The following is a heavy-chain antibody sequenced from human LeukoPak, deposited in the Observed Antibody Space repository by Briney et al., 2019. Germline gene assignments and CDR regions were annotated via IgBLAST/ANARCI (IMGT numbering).Heavy chain of an antibody. D-gene: IGHD4-23*01. J-gene: IGHJ5*02. V-gene: IGHV4-39*07. Sequence: SETLSLTCTVSGGSISSSSYYWGWIRQPPGKGLEWIGSIYYSGSTYYNPSLKSRVTISVDTSKNQFSLKLSSVTAADTAVYYCARRPVVTPLMNWFDPWGQGTLVTVSS. CDR3: ARRPVVTPLMNWFDP. CDR1: GGSISSSSYY. CDR2: IYYSGST.